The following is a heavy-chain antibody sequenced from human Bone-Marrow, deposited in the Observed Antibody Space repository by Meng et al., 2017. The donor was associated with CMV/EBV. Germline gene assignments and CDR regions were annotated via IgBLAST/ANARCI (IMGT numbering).Heavy chain of an antibody. CDR1: GGSLSDYW. Sequence: GSLRLSCAVYGGSLSDYWWNWIRQSPGKGLEWIGEVIYSGGTNYNPSLKSRVTIAEDTSKNQVSLKLSSVTAADTAVYYCAREVVTPGGSFYFDYWGQGTLVTVSS. J-gene: IGHJ4*02. D-gene: IGHD4-23*01. CDR2: VIYSGGT. CDR3: AREVVTPGGSFYFDY. V-gene: IGHV4-34*12.